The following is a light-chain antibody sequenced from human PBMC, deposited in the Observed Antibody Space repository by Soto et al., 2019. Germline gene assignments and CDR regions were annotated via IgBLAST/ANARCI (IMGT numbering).Light chain of an antibody. CDR1: QSVLYRSKNKNF. CDR2: WAS. Sequence: DFVMTQSPDSLAVSLGERATINCKSSQSVLYRSKNKNFLAWYQQKPGQPPKLLIYWASTRESGVPDRFSGSGSGTDFTLTISSLQAEDVAIYYCQQYYTTPITFGQGTRLEIK. V-gene: IGKV4-1*01. J-gene: IGKJ5*01. CDR3: QQYYTTPIT.